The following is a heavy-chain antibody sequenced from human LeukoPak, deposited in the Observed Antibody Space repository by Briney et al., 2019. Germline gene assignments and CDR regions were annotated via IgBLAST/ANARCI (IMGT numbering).Heavy chain of an antibody. D-gene: IGHD3-22*01. V-gene: IGHV3-11*01. J-gene: IGHJ4*02. CDR2: ISSGGSTT. Sequence: PGGSLRLSCAASGFTFSDHYMSWIRQAPGKGLECVSYISSGGSTTYYTDSVKGRFTISRDNSKNTLYLQMNSLRAEDTAVYYCAKDREIGRDSSGYYLWDYWGQGTLVTVSS. CDR3: AKDREIGRDSSGYYLWDY. CDR1: GFTFSDHY.